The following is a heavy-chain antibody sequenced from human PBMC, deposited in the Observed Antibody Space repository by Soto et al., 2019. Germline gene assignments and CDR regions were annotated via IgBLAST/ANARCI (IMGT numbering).Heavy chain of an antibody. D-gene: IGHD3-3*01. CDR1: GGTFSSYA. CDR3: ARGGAGRFLERLPYYYYGMDV. V-gene: IGHV1-69*06. CDR2: IIPIFGTA. Sequence: SVKVSCKASGGTFSSYAISWVRQAPGQGLEWMGGIIPIFGTANYAQKFQGRVTITADKSTSTAYMELSSLRSEDTAVYYCARGGAGRFLERLPYYYYGMDVWGQGTTVTVSS. J-gene: IGHJ6*02.